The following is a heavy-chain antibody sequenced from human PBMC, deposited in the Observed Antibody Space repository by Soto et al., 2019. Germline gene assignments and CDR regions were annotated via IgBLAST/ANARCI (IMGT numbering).Heavy chain of an antibody. D-gene: IGHD5-12*01. J-gene: IGHJ3*02. CDR2: IYYSGST. CDR3: ARVLNSYSGYEPVWGAFDI. Sequence: SETLSLTCTVSGGSISSGGYYWSWIRQHPGKGLEWIGYIYYSGSTYYNPSLKSRVTISVDTSKNQFSLKLSSVTAADTAVYYCARVLNSYSGYEPVWGAFDIWGQGTMVTLSS. V-gene: IGHV4-31*03. CDR1: GGSISSGGYY.